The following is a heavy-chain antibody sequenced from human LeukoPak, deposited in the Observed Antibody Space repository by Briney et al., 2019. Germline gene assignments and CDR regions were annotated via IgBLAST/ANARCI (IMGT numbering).Heavy chain of an antibody. D-gene: IGHD6-19*01. CDR2: ISAYNGDT. V-gene: IGHV1-18*01. CDR3: ARDPSNTSGWYIYFDY. CDR1: GYTFTSYG. J-gene: IGHJ4*02. Sequence: ASVKVSCKASGYTFTSYGISWARQAPGQGLEWMGWISAYNGDTHYEQKLQGRVTLTTDTSTRTAYMELRSLRSDDTAMYYCARDPSNTSGWYIYFDYWGQGTLVTVSP.